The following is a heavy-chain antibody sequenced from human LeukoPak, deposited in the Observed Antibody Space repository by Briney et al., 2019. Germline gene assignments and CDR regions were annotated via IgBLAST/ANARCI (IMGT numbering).Heavy chain of an antibody. CDR1: GFTINNYN. Sequence: GETLTLSCTASGFTINNYNMNWVRQPPAKGLEWVSYITSSSSTTYYADSVKGRFTISRDNAKNSLFLQMNSLRDEDTAIYYCARESYDSSGYYYNWGQGTLVTVSS. CDR2: ITSSSSTT. J-gene: IGHJ4*02. CDR3: ARESYDSSGYYYN. V-gene: IGHV3-48*02. D-gene: IGHD3-22*01.